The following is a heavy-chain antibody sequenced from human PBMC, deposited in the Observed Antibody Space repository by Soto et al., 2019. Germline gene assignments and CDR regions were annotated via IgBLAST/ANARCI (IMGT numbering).Heavy chain of an antibody. CDR2: IDTSGTKI. D-gene: IGHD3-3*01. CDR3: ASHYDMWSGYLSPVDY. CDR1: GYTFSDYY. J-gene: IGHJ4*02. Sequence: QVQLVESGGDLVKPGGSLRLSCAASGYTFSDYYMSWIRQAPGKGLEWISYIDTSGTKIYYADSVKGRFTITRDNAKNFLYLEMNSLRYEDTAVYYCASHYDMWSGYLSPVDYWGQGTLVTVSS. V-gene: IGHV3-11*01.